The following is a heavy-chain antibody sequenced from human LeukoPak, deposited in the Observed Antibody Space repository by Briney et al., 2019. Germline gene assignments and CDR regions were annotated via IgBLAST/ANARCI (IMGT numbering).Heavy chain of an antibody. Sequence: GGSLRLSCAVFGFTVSSIYMSWVRQAPGKGLEWVSFIYSDGNTYYGDSVKGRFTLSRDSSRNTLYLQMNSLTVDDTAVYYCAGDTHSSSWYDHWGQGTLVTVSS. CDR1: GFTVSSIY. D-gene: IGHD6-19*01. CDR3: AGDTHSSSWYDH. CDR2: IYSDGNT. J-gene: IGHJ5*02. V-gene: IGHV3-53*01.